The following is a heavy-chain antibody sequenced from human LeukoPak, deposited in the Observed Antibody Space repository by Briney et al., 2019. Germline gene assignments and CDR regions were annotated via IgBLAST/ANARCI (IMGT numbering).Heavy chain of an antibody. D-gene: IGHD1-26*01. CDR3: AKNAGSYFFDY. Sequence: GGSLRLSCAASGFTFSSYGMHWVRQAPGKGLEWVAVISYDGSNKYYADSVKGRFTISRDNSKNTLHLQMNSLRAEDTAVYYCAKNAGSYFFDYWGQGTLVTVSS. V-gene: IGHV3-30*18. CDR2: ISYDGSNK. CDR1: GFTFSSYG. J-gene: IGHJ4*02.